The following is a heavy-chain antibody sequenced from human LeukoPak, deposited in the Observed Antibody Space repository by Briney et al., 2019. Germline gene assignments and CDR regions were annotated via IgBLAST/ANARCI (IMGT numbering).Heavy chain of an antibody. Sequence: GGSLRLSCVASGFTFSSYGMHWVRQAPGKGLEWVAVISYDGSNKYYADSVKGRFTISRDNSKNTLYLQMNSLRAEDTAVYYCATRGGPSTFGELLVALDYWGQGTLVTVSS. V-gene: IGHV3-30*03. D-gene: IGHD3-10*01. J-gene: IGHJ4*02. CDR3: ATRGGPSTFGELLVALDY. CDR1: GFTFSSYG. CDR2: ISYDGSNK.